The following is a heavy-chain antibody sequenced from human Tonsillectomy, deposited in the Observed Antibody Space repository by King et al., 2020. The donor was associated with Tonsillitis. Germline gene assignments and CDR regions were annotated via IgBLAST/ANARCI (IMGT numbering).Heavy chain of an antibody. D-gene: IGHD3-22*01. V-gene: IGHV1-69*01. CDR2: FSPIFGTP. Sequence: QLVQSGAEVKKPGSSVKVSCKASGGTFSSYGISWVRQAPGQGLEWMGGFSPIFGTPNYAQKFQGRVTITADESTSTAYMELSSLTSGDTAIYYCAREGRERWDSDSIGYPPSYFDPWGQGTLVTVSS. CDR3: AREGRERWDSDSIGYPPSYFDP. CDR1: GGTFSSYG. J-gene: IGHJ5*02.